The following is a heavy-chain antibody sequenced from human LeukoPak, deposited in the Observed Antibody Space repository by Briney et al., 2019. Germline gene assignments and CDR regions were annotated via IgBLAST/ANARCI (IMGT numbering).Heavy chain of an antibody. CDR3: ARELRRWLQKSLDG. D-gene: IGHD5-24*01. V-gene: IGHV3-30*04. J-gene: IGHJ4*02. CDR1: GFTFSSYA. Sequence: GGSLRLSCAASGFTFSSYAMHWVRQAPGKGLEWVAVISYDGSNKYHADSVKGRFTISRDNSKTTLYLQMNSLRAEDTAVYYCARELRRWLQKSLDGWGQGTPVTVSS. CDR2: ISYDGSNK.